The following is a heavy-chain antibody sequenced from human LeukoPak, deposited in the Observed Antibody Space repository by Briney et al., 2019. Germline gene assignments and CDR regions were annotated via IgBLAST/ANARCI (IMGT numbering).Heavy chain of an antibody. Sequence: GGSLRLSCAASGFTFSDYYMTWIRQAPGKGLEWVSYISSSSSYTEYADSVKGRFTISRDNAKNSVYLQMNSLRANDTAVYYCAREGGYGSGRGWFDPWGQGTLVTVSS. D-gene: IGHD3-10*01. V-gene: IGHV3-11*05. J-gene: IGHJ5*02. CDR1: GFTFSDYY. CDR2: ISSSSSYT. CDR3: AREGGYGSGRGWFDP.